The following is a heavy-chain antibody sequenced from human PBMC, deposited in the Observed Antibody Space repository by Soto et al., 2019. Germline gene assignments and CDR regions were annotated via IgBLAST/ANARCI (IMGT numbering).Heavy chain of an antibody. V-gene: IGHV1-69*13. J-gene: IGHJ4*02. CDR1: GGTFSSYA. Sequence: ASVKVSCKASGGTFSSYAISWVRQAPGQGLEWMGGIIPIFGTANYAQKFQGRVTITADESTSTAYMELSSLRSEDTAVYYCARGMVDYYDSSGYLSFDYWGQGTLVTVSS. CDR3: ARGMVDYYDSSGYLSFDY. CDR2: IIPIFGTA. D-gene: IGHD3-22*01.